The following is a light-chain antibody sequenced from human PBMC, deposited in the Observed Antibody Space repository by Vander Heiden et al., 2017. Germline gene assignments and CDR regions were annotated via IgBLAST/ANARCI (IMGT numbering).Light chain of an antibody. CDR1: SGDVGRYDF. CDR2: EVT. J-gene: IGLJ1*01. V-gene: IGLV2-8*01. CDR3: SSYAGTNNDV. Sequence: QSALTQPPSASGSPGQSVTISCTGTSGDVGRYDFVSWYQQHPGEAPKLIISEVTKRPSGVPHRFSGSKSGNTASLTVSGLQAEDEADYYCSSYAGTNNDVFGTGTWVTVL.